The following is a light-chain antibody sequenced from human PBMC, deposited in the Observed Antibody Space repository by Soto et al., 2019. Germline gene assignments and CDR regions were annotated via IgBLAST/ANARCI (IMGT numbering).Light chain of an antibody. V-gene: IGKV3-15*01. CDR3: QQRSNWLT. CDR2: GAS. Sequence: EIVMTQSPATLSVSPGERATLSFRASQSVSSNLAWYQQKPGQAPRLLIYGASTRATGIPARFSGSGSGTEFTLTISSLEPEDFAVYYCQQRSNWLTFGGGTKVDIK. CDR1: QSVSSN. J-gene: IGKJ4*01.